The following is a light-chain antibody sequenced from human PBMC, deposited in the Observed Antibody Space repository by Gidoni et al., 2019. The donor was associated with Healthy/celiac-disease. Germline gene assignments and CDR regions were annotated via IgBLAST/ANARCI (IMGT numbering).Light chain of an antibody. CDR1: QSSSSY. CDR3: QQSYSTPYT. V-gene: IGKV1-39*01. Sequence: DIQMTQSPSSLSASVGDTVTITCRASQSSSSYLNWYQQKPGQAPKLLIYAASSLHSGVPSRFSGSGSGTDFTLTISSLQPEDFATYYCQQSYSTPYTFGPGTKLDIK. CDR2: AAS. J-gene: IGKJ2*01.